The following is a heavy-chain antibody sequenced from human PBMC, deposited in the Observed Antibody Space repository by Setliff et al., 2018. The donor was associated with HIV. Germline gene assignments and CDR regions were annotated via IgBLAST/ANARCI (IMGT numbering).Heavy chain of an antibody. CDR2: FYPGGGT. Sequence: SETLSLTCTVSTGSISRYFYYWAWIRQPPGKGLEWIGSFYPGGGTSYNPSLNSRVTISVDTSKNQFSLKLRSVTAADTSMYYCARQRADCSGGSCYGYWGQGTLVTVSS. CDR3: ARQRADCSGGSCYGY. CDR1: TGSISRYFYY. D-gene: IGHD2-15*01. V-gene: IGHV4-39*01. J-gene: IGHJ4*01.